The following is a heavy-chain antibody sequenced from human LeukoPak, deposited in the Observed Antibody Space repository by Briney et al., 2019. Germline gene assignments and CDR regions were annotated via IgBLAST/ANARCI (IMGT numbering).Heavy chain of an antibody. CDR3: ARDQADSSSWYGAYYYYYMDV. CDR2: ISYDGSNK. J-gene: IGHJ6*03. D-gene: IGHD6-13*01. V-gene: IGHV3-30*04. Sequence: GGSLRLSCAASGFTFSSYAMHWVRQAPGKGLEWVAVISYDGSNKYYADSVKGRFTISRDNSKNTLYLQMNSLRAEDTAVYYCARDQADSSSWYGAYYYYYMDVWGKGTTVTVSS. CDR1: GFTFSSYA.